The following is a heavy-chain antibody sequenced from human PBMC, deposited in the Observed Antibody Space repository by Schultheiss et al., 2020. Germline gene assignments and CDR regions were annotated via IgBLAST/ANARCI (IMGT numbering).Heavy chain of an antibody. CDR3: VTQRGPTTKYFQH. CDR2: IYYSGST. CDR1: GGSISSSNW. D-gene: IGHD1-26*01. Sequence: SETLSLTCAVSGGSISSSNWWSWVRQPPGKGLEWIGYIYYSGSTNYNPSLKSRVTISVDTSKNQFSLNLSSVTAADTAIYSCVTQRGPTTKYFQHWGQGTLVTVSS. V-gene: IGHV4-4*02. J-gene: IGHJ1*01.